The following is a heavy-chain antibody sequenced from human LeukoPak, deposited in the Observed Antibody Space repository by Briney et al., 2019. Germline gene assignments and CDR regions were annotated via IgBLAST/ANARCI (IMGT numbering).Heavy chain of an antibody. CDR3: AKVGGGSYYYYYYMDV. J-gene: IGHJ6*03. V-gene: IGHV3-23*01. Sequence: PGGSLRLSCAASGFTFSSYAMSWVRQAPGKGLEWVSAISGSGGSTYYADSVKVRFTISRANSKNTLYLQMTSLRAEDTAVYYCAKVGGGSYYYYYYMDVWGKGTTVTVSS. CDR1: GFTFSSYA. D-gene: IGHD1-26*01. CDR2: ISGSGGST.